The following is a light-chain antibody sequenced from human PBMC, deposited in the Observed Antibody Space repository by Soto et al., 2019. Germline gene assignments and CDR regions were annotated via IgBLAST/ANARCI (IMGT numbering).Light chain of an antibody. CDR3: QQSYSTPQT. V-gene: IGKV1-39*01. J-gene: IGKJ1*01. CDR1: QSISIY. Sequence: DIQMPQSPSSLSASVGDRVTITCRASQSISIYLNWYQQKPGQAPKLLIYAATSLQSGVPSRFSGSGSGTDFTLTISSLQPEDFAKYYCQQSYSTPQTFCQRTMVDI. CDR2: AAT.